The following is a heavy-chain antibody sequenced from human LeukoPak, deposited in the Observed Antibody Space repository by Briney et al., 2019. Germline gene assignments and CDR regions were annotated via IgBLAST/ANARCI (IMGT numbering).Heavy chain of an antibody. Sequence: GGSLRLSCAASGFSFTNYGMHWVRQAPGKGLEWVAFIRYDGGKTHYVDSVKGRFTVSRGNSNKTLYLQMNGLRAEDTAVYYCAKEPSSSWYYFDYWGQGTLVTVSS. V-gene: IGHV3-30*02. CDR2: IRYDGGKT. D-gene: IGHD6-13*01. J-gene: IGHJ4*02. CDR3: AKEPSSSWYYFDY. CDR1: GFSFTNYG.